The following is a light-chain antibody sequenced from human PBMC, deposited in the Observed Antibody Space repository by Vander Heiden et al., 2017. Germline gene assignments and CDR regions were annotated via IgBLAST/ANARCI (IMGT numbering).Light chain of an antibody. V-gene: IGKV1-8*01. CDR1: QGISSY. Sequence: IRMTPSPSSLSASTGDRVTITCRASQGISSYLAWYQQKPGKAPKLLIYAASTLQSGVPSRFSGSGSGTDFTLTISCLQPEDFATYYCQQNYSYPRTFGQGTKVEIK. CDR3: QQNYSYPRT. J-gene: IGKJ1*01. CDR2: AAS.